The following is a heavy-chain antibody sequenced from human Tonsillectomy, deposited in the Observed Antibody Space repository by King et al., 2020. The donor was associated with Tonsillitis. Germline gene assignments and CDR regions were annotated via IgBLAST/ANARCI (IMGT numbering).Heavy chain of an antibody. V-gene: IGHV4-31*03. J-gene: IGHJ5*02. D-gene: IGHD2-15*01. CDR1: GCSISGGAYY. CDR2: IHYSGHT. Sequence: VQLQESGPGLLKPSQTLSLTCTVSGCSISGGAYYWSWIRQHPGKCLEWIGYIHYSGHTYYNPSLKSRLTISVYTSKNQLSLKLSSVTAADTAVYYCGRYEGGVFDPWGQGTLVTVSS. CDR3: GRYEGGVFDP.